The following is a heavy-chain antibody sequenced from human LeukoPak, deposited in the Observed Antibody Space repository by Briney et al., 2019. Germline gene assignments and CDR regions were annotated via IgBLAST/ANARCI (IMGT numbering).Heavy chain of an antibody. CDR1: GGTFISYA. Sequence: SVKVSCKASGGTFISYAISWVRQAPGQGLEWMGRIIPILGIANYAQKFQGRVTITADKSTSTAYMELSSLRSEDTAVYYCARDGPPGVATITYYFDYWGQGTLVTVSS. CDR2: IIPILGIA. D-gene: IGHD5-12*01. J-gene: IGHJ4*02. V-gene: IGHV1-69*04. CDR3: ARDGPPGVATITYYFDY.